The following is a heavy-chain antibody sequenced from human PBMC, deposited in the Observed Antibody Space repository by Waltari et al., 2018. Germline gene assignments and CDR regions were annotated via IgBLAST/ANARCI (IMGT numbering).Heavy chain of an antibody. D-gene: IGHD6-6*01. CDR2: LTGGAEGA. J-gene: IGHJ5*02. CDR1: GFTFNNYA. Sequence: EVQLLESGGGLVQPGGSLRLSCAASGFTFNNYAMMWVRQAPGKGLEWIASLTGGAEGAYYADSVRVRFTISRDNSQNTLFRQMSGLRVDDSGTYYCARGRASGLVDWFDPWGRGTLVTVSS. CDR3: ARGRASGLVDWFDP. V-gene: IGHV3-23*01.